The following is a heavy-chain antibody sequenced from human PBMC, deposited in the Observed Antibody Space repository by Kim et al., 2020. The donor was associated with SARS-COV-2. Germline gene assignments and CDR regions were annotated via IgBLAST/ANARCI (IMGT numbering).Heavy chain of an antibody. CDR1: GFTFSGSA. V-gene: IGHV3-73*01. CDR3: TRALDGRWFGGSNYYYGMDV. D-gene: IGHD3-10*01. CDR2: IRSKANSYAT. J-gene: IGHJ6*01. Sequence: GGSLRLSCAASGFTFSGSAMHWVRQASGKGLEWVGRIRSKANSYATAYAASVTGRFTTSRDDSKNTGYLQMNSLKTEDTAVYYCTRALDGRWFGGSNYYYGMDVWGQGTTVTVSS.